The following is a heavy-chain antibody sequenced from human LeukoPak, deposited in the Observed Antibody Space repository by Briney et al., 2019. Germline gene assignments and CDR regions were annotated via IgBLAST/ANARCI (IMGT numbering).Heavy chain of an antibody. J-gene: IGHJ1*01. CDR1: GFTFRTYW. Sequence: PGGSLRLSCAASGFTFRTYWMHWVRQAPGKGLEWVSRISGDGRSTSYAGFVKGRFTISRDNVKNTLFLQIHSLRVEDTAVYYCATASSGYYSGIFQHWGQGTLVTVSS. V-gene: IGHV3-74*01. D-gene: IGHD3-22*01. CDR3: ATASSGYYSGIFQH. CDR2: ISGDGRST.